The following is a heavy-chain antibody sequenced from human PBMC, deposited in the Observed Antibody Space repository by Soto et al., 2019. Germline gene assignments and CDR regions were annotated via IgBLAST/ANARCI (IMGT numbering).Heavy chain of an antibody. V-gene: IGHV3-13*04. Sequence: EVQLVESGGCLVQPGGSLRLSCAASGFTFRDSDFHWVRQPIGKGLEWVSAIGAAADTYYPGSVQGRVTISRENAKNSLYLQMNSRRVGDTAVYYCVREGPSTSGWDNWYCALWGRGALVTVS. CDR3: VREGPSTSGWDNWYCAL. CDR2: IGAAADT. J-gene: IGHJ2*01. D-gene: IGHD6-19*01. CDR1: GFTFRDSD.